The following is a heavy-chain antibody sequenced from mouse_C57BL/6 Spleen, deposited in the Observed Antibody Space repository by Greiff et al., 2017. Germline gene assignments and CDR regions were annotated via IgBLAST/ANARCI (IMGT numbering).Heavy chain of an antibody. D-gene: IGHD2-5*01. J-gene: IGHJ3*01. CDR2: IDPNSGGT. Sequence: QVQLKQSGAELVKPGASVKLSCKASGYTFTSYWMHWVKQRPGRGLEWIGRIDPNSGGTKYNEKFKSKATLTVDKPSSTAYMQLSSLTSEDSAVYYCARERGYYSNLKGWFAYWGQGTLVTVSA. CDR3: ARERGYYSNLKGWFAY. CDR1: GYTFTSYW. V-gene: IGHV1-72*01.